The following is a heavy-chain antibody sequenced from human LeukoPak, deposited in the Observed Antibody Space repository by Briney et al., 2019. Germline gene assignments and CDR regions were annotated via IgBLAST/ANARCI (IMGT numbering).Heavy chain of an antibody. J-gene: IGHJ3*02. Sequence: GESLKIYCKGSGYSFTSYWIGWVRQMPGKGLEWMVIIYPGDSDTRYSPSFQGQVTISADKSISTAYQQWSSLKASDTAMYYCARPISAQGNDAFDIWGQGTMVTVSS. CDR2: IYPGDSDT. V-gene: IGHV5-51*01. CDR1: GYSFTSYW. CDR3: ARPISAQGNDAFDI. D-gene: IGHD2-21*01.